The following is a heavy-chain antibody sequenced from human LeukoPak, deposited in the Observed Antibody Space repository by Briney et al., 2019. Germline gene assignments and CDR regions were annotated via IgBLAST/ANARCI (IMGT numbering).Heavy chain of an antibody. V-gene: IGHV4-39*01. CDR2: IYYSGST. CDR3: ARRTISRGGFYP. D-gene: IGHD3-3*01. Sequence: SETLSLTCTVSGGSISSSSYYWGWIRQPPGKGLEWIGSIYYSGSTYYNPSLKSRVTISVDTSKNQFSLKLSSVTAADTAVYYCARRTISRGGFYPWGQGTLVTVSS. CDR1: GGSISSSSYY. J-gene: IGHJ5*02.